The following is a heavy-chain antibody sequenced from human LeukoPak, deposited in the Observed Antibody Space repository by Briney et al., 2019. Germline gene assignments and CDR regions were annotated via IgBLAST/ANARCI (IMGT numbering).Heavy chain of an antibody. CDR2: IRSKANSYAT. CDR3: TYALWSGYYTRNFDY. Sequence: GGSLRLSCAASGFTFSGSAMHWVRQASGKGLEWVGRIRSKANSYATAYAASVKGRFTISRDDSKNTAYLQMNSLKTEDTAVYYCTYALWSGYYTRNFDYWGQGTLVTVSS. J-gene: IGHJ4*02. V-gene: IGHV3-73*01. CDR1: GFTFSGSA. D-gene: IGHD3-3*01.